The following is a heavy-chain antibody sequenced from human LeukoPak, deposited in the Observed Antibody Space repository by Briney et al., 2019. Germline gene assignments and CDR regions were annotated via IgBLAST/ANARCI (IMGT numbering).Heavy chain of an antibody. D-gene: IGHD3-10*02. J-gene: IGHJ6*04. Sequence: ETLSLTCTVSGGSISSSSYYWGWIRQPPGKGLEWIGSIYYSGSTYYNPSLKSRVTISVDTSKNQFSLKLSSVTAADTAVYYCAELGITMIGGVWGKGTTVTISS. CDR1: GGSISSSSYY. CDR2: IYYSGST. V-gene: IGHV4-39*07. CDR3: AELGITMIGGV.